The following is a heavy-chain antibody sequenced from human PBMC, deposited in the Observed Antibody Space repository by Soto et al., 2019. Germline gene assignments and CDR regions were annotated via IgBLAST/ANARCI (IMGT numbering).Heavy chain of an antibody. CDR2: IVVGSGTT. Sequence: SVKVSCKAYGGTFSSYAISWVRQARGQRLEWIGWIVVGSGTTNYAQKFQERVTITRDMSTSTAYMELSSLRSEDTAVYYCAARGPYGSGSSYWGQGTLVTVSS. CDR1: GGTFSSYA. V-gene: IGHV1-58*02. D-gene: IGHD3-10*01. J-gene: IGHJ4*02. CDR3: AARGPYGSGSSY.